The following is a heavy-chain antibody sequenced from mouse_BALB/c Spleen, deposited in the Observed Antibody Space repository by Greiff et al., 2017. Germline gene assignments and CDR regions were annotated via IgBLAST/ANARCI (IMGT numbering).Heavy chain of an antibody. CDR2: INPYNDGT. Sequence: EVQLQQSGPELVKPGASVKMSCKASGYTFTSYVMHWVKQKPGQGLEWIGYINPYNDGTKYNEKFKGKATLTSDKSSSTAYMELSSLTSEDSAVYYCARSYYYGSSYDLYYYAMDYWGQGTSVTVSS. CDR3: ARSYYYGSSYDLYYYAMDY. CDR1: GYTFTSYV. V-gene: IGHV1-14*01. D-gene: IGHD1-1*01. J-gene: IGHJ4*01.